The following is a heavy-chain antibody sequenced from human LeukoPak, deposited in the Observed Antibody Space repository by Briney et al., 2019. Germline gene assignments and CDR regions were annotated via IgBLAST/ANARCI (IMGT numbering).Heavy chain of an antibody. CDR3: ARVTGYPQVLLFDY. V-gene: IGHV4-34*01. CDR2: INHSGST. CDR1: GGSFSGYY. J-gene: IGHJ4*02. D-gene: IGHD1-20*01. Sequence: PSETLSLTCAVYGGSFSGYYWSWIRQPPGKGLEWIGEINHSGSTNYNPSLKSRVTISVDTSKNQFSLKLSSVTAADTAVYYCARVTGYPQVLLFDYWGQGTLVTVSS.